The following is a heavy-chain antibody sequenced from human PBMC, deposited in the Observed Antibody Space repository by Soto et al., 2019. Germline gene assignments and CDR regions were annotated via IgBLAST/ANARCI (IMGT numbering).Heavy chain of an antibody. V-gene: IGHV1-18*01. CDR1: GYTFTSYG. J-gene: IGHJ4*02. CDR2: ISAYNGNT. CDR3: XXDLGAQIVDY. D-gene: IGHD1-26*01. Sequence: QVQLVQSGAEVKKPGASVKVSCKASGYTFTSYGISWVRQAPGQGLEWMGWISAYNGNTKYAQKLQGRVSMTTDTXXXXXXXXXXXXXXXXXXXXXXXXDLGAQIVDYWGQGTLVTVS.